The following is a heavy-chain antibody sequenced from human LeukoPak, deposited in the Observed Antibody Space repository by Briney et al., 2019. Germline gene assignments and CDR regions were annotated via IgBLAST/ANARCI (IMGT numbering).Heavy chain of an antibody. CDR2: VHTTGST. Sequence: SETLSLTCTVSDGSISSYYWSWIRQHPRQGPEWIGRVHTTGSTNYNPSLKSRVTISVDTSKNQFSLKLSSVTAADTAVYYCARDGSSWNYYYYMDVWGKGTTVTISS. J-gene: IGHJ6*03. D-gene: IGHD6-13*01. CDR1: DGSISSYY. V-gene: IGHV4-4*07. CDR3: ARDGSSWNYYYYMDV.